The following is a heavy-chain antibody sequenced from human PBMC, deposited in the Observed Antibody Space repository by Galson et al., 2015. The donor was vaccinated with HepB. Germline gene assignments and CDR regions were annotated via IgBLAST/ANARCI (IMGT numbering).Heavy chain of an antibody. Sequence: SVKVSCKASGYTFTSYAMNWVRQAPGQGLEWMGWINTNTGNPTYAQGFTGRFVFSLDTSVSTAYLQISSLKAEDTAVYYCARESGSDYDYYYYYGMDVWGQGTTVTVSS. D-gene: IGHD4-17*01. CDR1: GYTFTSYA. CDR2: INTNTGNP. J-gene: IGHJ6*02. V-gene: IGHV7-4-1*02. CDR3: ARESGSDYDYYYYYGMDV.